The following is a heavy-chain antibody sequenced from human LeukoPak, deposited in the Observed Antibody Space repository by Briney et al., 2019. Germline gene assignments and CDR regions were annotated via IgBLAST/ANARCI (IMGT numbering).Heavy chain of an antibody. CDR1: GFTFSSAW. D-gene: IGHD3-22*01. Sequence: RAGGSLRLSCAGSGFTFSSAWMTWVRQTPGKGLEWVSGINWNGGSTGYADSVKGRFTISRDNAKNSLYLQMNSLRAEDMALYYCAKDVHSSGHDCAFDIWGQGTMVTVSS. CDR3: AKDVHSSGHDCAFDI. J-gene: IGHJ3*02. V-gene: IGHV3-20*04. CDR2: INWNGGST.